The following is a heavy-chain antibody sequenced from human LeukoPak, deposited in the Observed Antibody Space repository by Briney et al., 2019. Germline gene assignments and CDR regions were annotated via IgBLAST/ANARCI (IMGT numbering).Heavy chain of an antibody. D-gene: IGHD3-22*01. J-gene: IGHJ3*02. CDR1: GGSISSYY. V-gene: IGHV4-59*01. CDR2: IYYSGST. Sequence: PSETLSLTCTVSGGSISSYYWSRIRQPPGKGLEWIGYIYYSGSTNYNPSLKSRVTISVDTSKNQFSLKLSSVTAADTAVYYCARGYDSSGYYYEDAFDIWGQGTMVTVSS. CDR3: ARGYDSSGYYYEDAFDI.